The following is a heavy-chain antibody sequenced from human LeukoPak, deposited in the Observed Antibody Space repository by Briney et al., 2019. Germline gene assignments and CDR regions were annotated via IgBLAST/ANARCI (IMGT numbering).Heavy chain of an antibody. Sequence: SETLSLTCAVYGGSFSGYYWSWLRQPPGKGLEWFGEINHSGSTNYNPSLKSRVTISVDTSKNQFYLKLSSVTAADTAVYYCARRVGYGDYVSKFDYWGQGTLVTVSS. V-gene: IGHV4-34*01. CDR2: INHSGST. D-gene: IGHD4-17*01. J-gene: IGHJ4*02. CDR1: GGSFSGYY. CDR3: ARRVGYGDYVSKFDY.